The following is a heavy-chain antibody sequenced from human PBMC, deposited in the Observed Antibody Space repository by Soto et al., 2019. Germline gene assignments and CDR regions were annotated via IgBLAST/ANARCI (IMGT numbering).Heavy chain of an antibody. V-gene: IGHV3-33*01. Sequence: QVQLVESGGGVVQPGRSLRLSCAASGFTFSTYGMHWVRQAPGKGLQWVALIWYDGSNEYYVDSVKGRFTISRDNSKNTLYLQMSSLRAEDTAVYYCAREEYRSGTGYLQHWGQGTLVTVSS. CDR1: GFTFSTYG. CDR3: AREEYRSGTGYLQH. CDR2: IWYDGSNE. D-gene: IGHD6-19*01. J-gene: IGHJ1*01.